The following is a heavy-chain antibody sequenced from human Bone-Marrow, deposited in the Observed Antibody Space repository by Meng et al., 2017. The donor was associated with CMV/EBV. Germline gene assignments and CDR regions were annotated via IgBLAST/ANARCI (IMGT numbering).Heavy chain of an antibody. CDR3: AREQPILEWGFDY. V-gene: IGHV1-18*01. CDR2: ISAYNGNT. D-gene: IGHD3-3*01. J-gene: IGHJ4*02. Sequence: ASVKIFCKASCYTITSYGISWVRHAPGQGLEWMGWISAYNGNTNYAQKLQGRVTMTTDTYTSTAYMELRSLRSDHTAVYYWAREQPILEWGFDYWGQGTLVTVSS. CDR1: CYTITSYG.